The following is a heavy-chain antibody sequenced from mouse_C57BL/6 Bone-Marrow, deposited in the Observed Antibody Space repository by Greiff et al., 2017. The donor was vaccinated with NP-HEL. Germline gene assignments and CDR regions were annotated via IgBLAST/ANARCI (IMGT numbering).Heavy chain of an antibody. V-gene: IGHV2-2*01. CDR2: IWSGGST. Sequence: QVHVKQSGPGLVQPSQSLSITCTVSGFSLTSYGVHWVRQSPGKGLEWLGVIWSGGSTDYNAAFISRLSISKDNSKSQVFFKMNSLQADDTAIYYCARGGISYYYAMDYWGQGTSVTVSS. J-gene: IGHJ4*01. CDR1: GFSLTSYG. CDR3: ARGGISYYYAMDY.